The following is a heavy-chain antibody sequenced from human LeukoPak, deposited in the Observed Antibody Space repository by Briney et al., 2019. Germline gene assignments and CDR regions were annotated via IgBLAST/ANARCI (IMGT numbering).Heavy chain of an antibody. V-gene: IGHV3-74*01. CDR3: ARDRYYAVDY. CDR2: INSDGSST. J-gene: IGHJ4*02. D-gene: IGHD3-10*01. Sequence: GRSLRLSCAASGFIFSNYDMHWVRQAPGRGLVWVSRINSDGSSTIYADSVKGRFTISRDNAKNTLYLQMNSLRAEDTAVYYCARDRYYAVDYWGQGTLVTVSS. CDR1: GFIFSNYD.